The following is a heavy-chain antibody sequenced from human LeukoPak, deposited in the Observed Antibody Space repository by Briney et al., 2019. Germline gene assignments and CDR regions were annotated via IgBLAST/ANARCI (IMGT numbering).Heavy chain of an antibody. J-gene: IGHJ4*02. CDR1: GFTFSSYG. V-gene: IGHV3-33*01. CDR3: AREQYYYDSSGYPRPHLIDY. Sequence: PGGSLRLSSAASGFTFSSYGMHWVRQAPGKGLEWVAVIWYDGSNKYYADSVKGRFTISRDNSKNTLYLQMNSLRAEDTAVYYCAREQYYYDSSGYPRPHLIDYWGQGTLVTVSS. D-gene: IGHD3-22*01. CDR2: IWYDGSNK.